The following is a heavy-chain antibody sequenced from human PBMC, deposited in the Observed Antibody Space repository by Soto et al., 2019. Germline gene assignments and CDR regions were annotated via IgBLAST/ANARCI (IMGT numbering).Heavy chain of an antibody. CDR1: GFTFSSYA. J-gene: IGHJ4*02. CDR2: ISASGGGT. V-gene: IGHV3-23*01. D-gene: IGHD6-13*01. CDR3: AKHAAAAAPDY. Sequence: GSLRLSCTASGFTFSSYAMSRVRQAPGKGLEWVSLISASGGGTYYADSVKGRFTISRDNSKNTLYLQMNSLRAEDTAVYYCAKHAAAAAPDYWGQGTQVTVSS.